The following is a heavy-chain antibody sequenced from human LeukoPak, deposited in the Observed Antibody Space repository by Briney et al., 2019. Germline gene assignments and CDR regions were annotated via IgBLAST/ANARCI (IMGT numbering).Heavy chain of an antibody. CDR2: IYSGGST. V-gene: IGHV3-66*01. Sequence: GGSLRLSCAASGFTVSSNYMSWVRQAPGKGLEWVSVIYSGGSTYYADSVKGRFTISRDNSKNTLHLQMNSLRAEDTAVYYCARDSDYDFWSGELMGYYGMDVWGQGTTVTVSS. CDR3: ARDSDYDFWSGELMGYYGMDV. CDR1: GFTVSSNY. D-gene: IGHD3-3*01. J-gene: IGHJ6*02.